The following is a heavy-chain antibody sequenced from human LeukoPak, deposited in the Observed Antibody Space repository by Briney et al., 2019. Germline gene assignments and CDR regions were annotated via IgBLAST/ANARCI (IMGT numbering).Heavy chain of an antibody. Sequence: QAGGSLRLSGAASGLTGSHNYVSWVRQAPGKGLEWVSAIHTSGDTCYADSVKGRFTISRDTSKNTLYLQINSLRVEDTAVYYCIVFGDSNHWGQGTLVTVSS. D-gene: IGHD4-17*01. J-gene: IGHJ5*02. CDR2: IHTSGDT. V-gene: IGHV3-53*01. CDR1: GLTGSHNY. CDR3: IVFGDSNH.